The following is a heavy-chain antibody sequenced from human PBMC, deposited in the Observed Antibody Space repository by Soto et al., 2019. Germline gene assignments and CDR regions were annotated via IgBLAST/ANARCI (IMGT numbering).Heavy chain of an antibody. CDR2: MNPNSGNT. V-gene: IGHV1-8*01. J-gene: IGHJ6*03. CDR3: ARGGVVAATLDYYYYYYMDV. Sequence: GASVKVSCKASGYTFTSYDINWVRQATGQGLEWMGWMNPNSGNTGYAQKYQGRVTMTRNTSISTAYMELSSLRSEDTAVYYCARGGVVAATLDYYYYYYMDVWGKGTTVTVSS. D-gene: IGHD2-15*01. CDR1: GYTFTSYD.